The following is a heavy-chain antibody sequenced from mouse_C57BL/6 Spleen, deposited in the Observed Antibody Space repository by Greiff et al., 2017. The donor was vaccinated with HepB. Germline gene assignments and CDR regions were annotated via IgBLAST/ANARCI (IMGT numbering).Heavy chain of an antibody. D-gene: IGHD2-4*01. CDR1: CYTFTCYR. CDR2: IKPSSGYT. J-gene: IGHJ1*03. CDR3: ARRAYDYDVAFDV. V-gene: IGHV1-7*01. Sequence: QVQLQQSGAELAKPGAPVKLFCKASCYTFTCYRMHRGKQRPGQGLEWIRYIKPSSGYTKYNQKFKDKATLTADKSSSTAYMQLSSLTDEDSAVYYCARRAYDYDVAFDVWGTGTTVTVSS.